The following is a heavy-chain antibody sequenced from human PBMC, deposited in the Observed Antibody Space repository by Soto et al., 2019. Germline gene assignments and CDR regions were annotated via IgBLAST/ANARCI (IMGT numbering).Heavy chain of an antibody. J-gene: IGHJ6*02. CDR1: GGTFSSYA. V-gene: IGHV1-69*06. D-gene: IGHD3-3*01. Sequence: SVKVSCKASGGTFSSYAISWVRQAPGQGLEWMGGIIPIFGTANYAQKFQGRVTITADKSTSTAYMELSSLRSEDTAVYYCASPTYDFWSGYSYYYYYYGMDVWGQGTTVTVYS. CDR2: IIPIFGTA. CDR3: ASPTYDFWSGYSYYYYYYGMDV.